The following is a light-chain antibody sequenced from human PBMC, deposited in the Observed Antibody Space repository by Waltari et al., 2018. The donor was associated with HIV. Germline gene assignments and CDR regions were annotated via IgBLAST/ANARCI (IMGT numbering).Light chain of an antibody. CDR1: QSVGSN. V-gene: IGKV3-15*01. CDR3: QQYYHWPPYT. J-gene: IGKJ2*01. CDR2: AAA. Sequence: EIVMTQSPVTLSVSPGERVTLSCRASQSVGSNLAWYQQKPGQSPRLLIYAAATRATGIPVRFSGSGSGTEFTLTISSLQSEDFAVYYCQQYYHWPPYTFGHGTTLAIK.